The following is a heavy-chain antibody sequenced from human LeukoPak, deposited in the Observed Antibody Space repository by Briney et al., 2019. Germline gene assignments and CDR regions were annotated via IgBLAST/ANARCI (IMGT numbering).Heavy chain of an antibody. V-gene: IGHV1-69*05. J-gene: IGHJ5*02. CDR2: IIPIFGTA. Sequence: VASVKVSCKASGGTFSSYAISWVRQAPGQGLEWMGGIIPIFGTANYAQKFQGRVTITTDESTSTAYMELSSLRSEDTAVYYCARERTDWTMIVANWFDPWGQGTLVTVSS. CDR1: GGTFSSYA. D-gene: IGHD3-22*01. CDR3: ARERTDWTMIVANWFDP.